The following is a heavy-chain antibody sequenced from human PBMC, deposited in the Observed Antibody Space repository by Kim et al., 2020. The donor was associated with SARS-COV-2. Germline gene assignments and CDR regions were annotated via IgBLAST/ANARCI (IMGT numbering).Heavy chain of an antibody. CDR3: ARGSHSTAASLYC. Sequence: GGSLRLSCAASGFTVSSNYMSWVRQAPGKGLEWVSVIYSGGSINYAASVKGRFTISRDISKNTLYLQMNSLRAEDTAVYYCARGSHSTAASLYCWGQGTL. J-gene: IGHJ4*02. D-gene: IGHD6-13*01. CDR2: IYSGGSI. CDR1: GFTVSSNY. V-gene: IGHV3-66*01.